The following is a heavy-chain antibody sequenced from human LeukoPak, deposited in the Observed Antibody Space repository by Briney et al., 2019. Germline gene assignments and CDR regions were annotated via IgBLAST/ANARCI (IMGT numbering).Heavy chain of an antibody. V-gene: IGHV4-39*01. D-gene: IGHD5-12*01. CDR2: IYYSGST. CDR1: GGSISSSSYY. CDR3: ARHESRYSLISPFDY. J-gene: IGHJ4*02. Sequence: SETLSLTCTVSGGSISSSSYYWGWIRQPPGKGLEWIGSIYYSGSTYYNPSLKSRVTISVDTSKNQFSLKLSSVTAADTAVYYCARHESRYSLISPFDYWGQGSLVTVSS.